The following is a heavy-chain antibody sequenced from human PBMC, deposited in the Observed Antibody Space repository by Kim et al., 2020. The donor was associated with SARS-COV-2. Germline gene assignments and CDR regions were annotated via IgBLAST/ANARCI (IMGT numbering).Heavy chain of an antibody. CDR3: ARRPSSNGAFDI. J-gene: IGHJ3*02. D-gene: IGHD2-8*01. Sequence: RYSTSFEGQVTTSPDTSISTAYLQWSSLKASDTAMYYCARRPSSNGAFDIWGQGTMVTVSS. V-gene: IGHV5-51*01.